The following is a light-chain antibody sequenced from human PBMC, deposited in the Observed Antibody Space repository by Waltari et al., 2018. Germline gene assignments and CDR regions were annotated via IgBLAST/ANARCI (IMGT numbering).Light chain of an antibody. J-gene: IGLJ2*01. V-gene: IGLV1-44*01. CDR2: SNS. CDR1: SSNIESNP. Sequence: QPVVTQPPSASGTPGQRATISCSGSSSNIESNPVNWYQQLPGRAPRLLIYSNSHRPSGVPDRFSASTSGKSASLAISGLQSDDEGNYYCASWDYSLNGVVYGGGTKLTVL. CDR3: ASWDYSLNGVV.